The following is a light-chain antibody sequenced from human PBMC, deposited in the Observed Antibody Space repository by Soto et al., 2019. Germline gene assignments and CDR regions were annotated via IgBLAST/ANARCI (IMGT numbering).Light chain of an antibody. V-gene: IGKV3-20*01. CDR2: GAS. J-gene: IGKJ1*01. CDR1: QSVVSNY. Sequence: EIVLTQSPGTLSLSPGERATLSCRASQSVVSNYLAWYQQKPGQAPRLLMYGASSRATGIPDRFSGSGSGTDFTLTISKLEPEDSAVYYCQQFSTSPWTVGQGTKVDIK. CDR3: QQFSTSPWT.